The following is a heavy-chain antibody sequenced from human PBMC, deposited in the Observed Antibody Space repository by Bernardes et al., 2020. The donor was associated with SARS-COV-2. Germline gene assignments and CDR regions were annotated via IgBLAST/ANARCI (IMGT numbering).Heavy chain of an antibody. CDR1: GFTFSDYY. V-gene: IGHV3-11*03. J-gene: IGHJ4*02. Sequence: GGSLRLSCAASGFTFSDYYMSWIRQAPGKGLEWVSYISSSSSYTNYADSVKGRFTISRDNAKNSLYLQMNSLRAEDTAVYYCARLGMVPNRFDYWGQGTLVTVSS. D-gene: IGHD3-10*01. CDR3: ARLGMVPNRFDY. CDR2: ISSSSSYT.